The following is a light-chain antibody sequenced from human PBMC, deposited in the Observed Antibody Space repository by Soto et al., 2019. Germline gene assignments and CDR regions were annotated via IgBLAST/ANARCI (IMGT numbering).Light chain of an antibody. V-gene: IGKV1-5*03. CDR1: QSISSW. Sequence: DIPMTQSPSTLSASVGDRVTITCRASQSISSWLAWYQQKPGKAPKLLIYKASILESGVPSRFSGSGSGTEFTLTISRLQPDDVATYYCQQYNSYWTFGQGTKVEIK. J-gene: IGKJ1*01. CDR3: QQYNSYWT. CDR2: KAS.